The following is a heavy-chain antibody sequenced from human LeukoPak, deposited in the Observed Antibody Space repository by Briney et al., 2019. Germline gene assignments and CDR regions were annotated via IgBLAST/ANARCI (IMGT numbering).Heavy chain of an antibody. V-gene: IGHV3-30*18. Sequence: GGSLRLSCAASGFTFSSYGMHWVRQAPGKGLEWVAVISYDGSNKYYADSVKGRFTISRDNSKNTLYLQMSSLRAEDTAVYYCAKSSYRAYGDDAFDIWGQGTMVTVSS. D-gene: IGHD3-10*01. J-gene: IGHJ3*02. CDR1: GFTFSSYG. CDR2: ISYDGSNK. CDR3: AKSSYRAYGDDAFDI.